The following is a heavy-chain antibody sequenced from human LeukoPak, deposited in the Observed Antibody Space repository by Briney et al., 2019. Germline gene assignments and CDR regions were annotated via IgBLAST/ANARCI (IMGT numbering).Heavy chain of an antibody. CDR2: IIPIFGTA. J-gene: IGHJ5*02. V-gene: IGHV1-69*01. CDR3: ARDSSGYPVRNWFDP. CDR1: GGAFSSYA. D-gene: IGHD3-22*01. Sequence: SVKVSCKASGGAFSSYAISWVRQAPGQGLEWMGGIIPIFGTANYAQKFQGRVTITADESTSTAYMELSSLRSEDTAVYYCARDSSGYPVRNWFDPWGQGTLVTVSS.